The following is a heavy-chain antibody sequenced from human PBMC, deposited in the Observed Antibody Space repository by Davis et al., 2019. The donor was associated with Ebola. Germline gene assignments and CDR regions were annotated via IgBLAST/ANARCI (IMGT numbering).Heavy chain of an antibody. J-gene: IGHJ6*04. CDR3: ARRPPIYYYGMDV. CDR2: IIPILGIA. Sequence: SVKVSCKASGGTFSSYTISWVRQAPGQGLEWMGRIIPILGIANYAQKFQGRVTMTTDTSTSTAYMELRSLRSDDTAVYYCARRPPIYYYGMDVWGKGTTVTVSS. V-gene: IGHV1-69*02. CDR1: GGTFSSYT.